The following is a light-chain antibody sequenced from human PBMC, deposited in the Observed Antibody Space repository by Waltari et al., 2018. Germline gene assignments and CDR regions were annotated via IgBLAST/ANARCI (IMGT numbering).Light chain of an antibody. Sequence: EIVLTQSPGTLSLSPGERATLSCRSSQSVSSSYLAWYQQKPGQAPRHLIYGASSRATGIPDRFSGSGSGTYFTLTSSRLEPEDFAVYYCQQYGSSPYTFGQGTKLEIK. CDR1: QSVSSSY. V-gene: IGKV3-20*01. CDR3: QQYGSSPYT. J-gene: IGKJ2*01. CDR2: GAS.